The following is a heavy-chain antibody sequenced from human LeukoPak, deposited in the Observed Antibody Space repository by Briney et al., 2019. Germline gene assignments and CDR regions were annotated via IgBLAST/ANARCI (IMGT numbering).Heavy chain of an antibody. CDR2: IYYSGST. CDR1: GGSISSGGYY. D-gene: IGHD3-22*01. Sequence: SQTLSLTCTVSGGSISSGGYYWSWIRQHPGKGLEWIGHIYYSGSTYYNPSLKSRVTISVDTSKNQFSLKLSSVTAADTAVYYCARVEASSGYLDFDYWGQGTLVTVSS. V-gene: IGHV4-31*03. J-gene: IGHJ4*02. CDR3: ARVEASSGYLDFDY.